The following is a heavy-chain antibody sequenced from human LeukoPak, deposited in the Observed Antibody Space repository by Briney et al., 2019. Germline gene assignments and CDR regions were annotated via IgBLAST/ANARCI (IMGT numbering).Heavy chain of an antibody. D-gene: IGHD2-2*01. J-gene: IGHJ5*02. V-gene: IGHV1-2*02. CDR3: ARGMPAAILGWFDP. CDR1: GYTFTGYY. Sequence: GASVTVSCKASGYTFTGYYMHWVRQAPGQGLEWMGWINPNSGGTNYAQKFQGRVTMTRDTSISTAYMELSRLRSDDTAVYYCARGMPAAILGWFDPWGQGTLVTVSS. CDR2: INPNSGGT.